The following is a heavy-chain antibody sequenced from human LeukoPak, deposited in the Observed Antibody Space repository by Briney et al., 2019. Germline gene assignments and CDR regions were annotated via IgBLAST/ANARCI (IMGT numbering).Heavy chain of an antibody. CDR2: IYYSGST. D-gene: IGHD3-22*01. CDR3: ARVAYYYDSSGYLGAFDI. V-gene: IGHV4-59*01. CDR1: GGSISSYY. Sequence: SETLSLICTVSGGSISSYYWSWIRQPPGKGLEWIGYIYYSGSTNYNPSLKSRVTISVDTSKNQFSLKLSSVTAADTAVYYCARVAYYYDSSGYLGAFDIWGQGTMVTVSS. J-gene: IGHJ3*02.